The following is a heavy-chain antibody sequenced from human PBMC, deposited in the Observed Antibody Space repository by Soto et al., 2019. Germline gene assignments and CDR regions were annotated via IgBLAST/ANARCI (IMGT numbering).Heavy chain of an antibody. CDR1: GFTFSDYY. J-gene: IGHJ6*02. CDR2: IIINSYT. CDR3: ARWITVTPEAYFYTRDV. D-gene: IGHD4-17*01. V-gene: IGHV3-11*06. Sequence: QVQLVESGGGLVKPGGSLRLSCAASGFTFSDYYMSWVRQAPGKGLEWVSYIIINSYTNYADSVRGRFTISRDNAKNSLFLQMNSLRAEDTAVYYCARWITVTPEAYFYTRDVWGQGTTVTVSS.